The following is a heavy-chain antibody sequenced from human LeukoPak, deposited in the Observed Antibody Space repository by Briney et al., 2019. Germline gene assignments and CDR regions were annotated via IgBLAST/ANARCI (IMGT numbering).Heavy chain of an antibody. J-gene: IGHJ4*02. CDR3: ARGPNYGDYGDY. D-gene: IGHD4-17*01. CDR2: INSDGSST. CDR1: GFTFSSYW. Sequence: GGSLRLSCAASGFTFSSYWMHWVRQAPGKGLEWVSRINSDGSSTRYADSVKGRFTISRGNAKNSLYLQMNSLRAEDTAVYYCARGPNYGDYGDYWGQGTLVTVSS. V-gene: IGHV3-74*01.